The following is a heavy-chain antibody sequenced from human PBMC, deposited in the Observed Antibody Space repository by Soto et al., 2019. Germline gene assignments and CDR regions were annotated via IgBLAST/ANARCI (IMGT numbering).Heavy chain of an antibody. CDR1: GGTFSSYA. V-gene: IGHV1-69*13. Sequence: GASVKVSCKASGGTFSSYAISWGRQAPGQGLEWMGGIIPIFGTANYAQKFQGRVTITADESTSTAYMELSSLRSEDTAVYYCAPAVFWSGYKWFDPWGQGTLVTVSS. CDR3: APAVFWSGYKWFDP. J-gene: IGHJ5*02. D-gene: IGHD3-3*01. CDR2: IIPIFGTA.